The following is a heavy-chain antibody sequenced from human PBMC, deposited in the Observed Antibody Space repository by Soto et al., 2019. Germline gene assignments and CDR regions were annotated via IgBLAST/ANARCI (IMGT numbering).Heavy chain of an antibody. D-gene: IGHD2-15*01. J-gene: IGHJ4*02. CDR2: IYYSGST. V-gene: IGHV4-39*01. Sequence: LSLTCTFSGISVSTSDYYWGWVRQPPGKGLDWIGNIYYSGSTFYNPSLRSRVTLSIDTSKNQFSLRLNSVTVADTAVYFCAGFVVPASRNSDFDYWGQGTLVTVSS. CDR3: AGFVVPASRNSDFDY. CDR1: GISVSTSDYY.